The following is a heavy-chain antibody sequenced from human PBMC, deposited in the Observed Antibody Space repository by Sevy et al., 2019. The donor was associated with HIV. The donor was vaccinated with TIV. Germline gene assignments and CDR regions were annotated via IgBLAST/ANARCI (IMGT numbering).Heavy chain of an antibody. CDR2: FDPEDAET. J-gene: IGHJ4*02. V-gene: IGHV1-24*01. Sequence: ASVKVSCKVSGSTLSQMAMHWVRQAPGKGLEWMATFDPEDAETIYTQKLQGRVTMTEDTSRDTAYMELSHLRSEDTAVYYCATTKDYYESSGEPFDYWGQGTLVTVSS. D-gene: IGHD3-22*01. CDR1: GSTLSQMA. CDR3: ATTKDYYESSGEPFDY.